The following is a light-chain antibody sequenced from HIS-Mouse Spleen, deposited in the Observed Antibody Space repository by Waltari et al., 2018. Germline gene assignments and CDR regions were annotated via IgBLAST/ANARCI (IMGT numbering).Light chain of an antibody. J-gene: IGLJ3*02. CDR2: EVS. Sequence: QSALTQPASVSGSPGQSITISCTGTSSDVGGYNYVSWYQQHPGKAPKLFIYEVSQRPAGVSNLFPGSKSGNTASLTISGLQAEDEADYYCSSYPSSSTLVFGGGTKLTVL. V-gene: IGLV2-14*01. CDR3: SSYPSSSTLV. CDR1: SSDVGGYNY.